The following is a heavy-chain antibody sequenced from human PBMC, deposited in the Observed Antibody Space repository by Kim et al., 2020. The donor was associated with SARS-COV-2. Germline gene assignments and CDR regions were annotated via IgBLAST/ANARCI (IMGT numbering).Heavy chain of an antibody. Sequence: GGSLRLSCAASGFTFSTFDMHWVRQATGKGLEWVSAIASAGDTFYAGSVKGRFTISRENAKNSLYLQMNSLRAGDTALYYCVRVPTERVSGYAGTVDHWYFDLWGRGTLVTVSS. CDR1: GFTFSTFD. V-gene: IGHV3-13*04. D-gene: IGHD6-13*01. CDR3: VRVPTERVSGYAGTVDHWYFDL. CDR2: IASAGDT. J-gene: IGHJ2*01.